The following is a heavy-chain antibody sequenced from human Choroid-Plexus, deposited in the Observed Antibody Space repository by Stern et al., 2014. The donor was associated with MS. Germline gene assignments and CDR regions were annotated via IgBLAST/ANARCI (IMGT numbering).Heavy chain of an antibody. J-gene: IGHJ6*02. Sequence: VQLVESGAEVKKPGASVKVSCKTSGYIFTGYYIHWVRQAPGQGLEWMAWINPNTGGTKYAQKFKGRVTMSRDPSISTAYVELSSLTSDDTAVYYCARDQRGITIFGVVTDYYYLGMDVWGQGTTVTVSS. CDR3: ARDQRGITIFGVVTDYYYLGMDV. D-gene: IGHD3-3*01. CDR2: INPNTGGT. CDR1: GYIFTGYY. V-gene: IGHV1-2*02.